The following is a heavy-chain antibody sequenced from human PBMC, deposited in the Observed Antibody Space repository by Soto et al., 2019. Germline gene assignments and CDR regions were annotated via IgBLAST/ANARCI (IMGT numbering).Heavy chain of an antibody. V-gene: IGHV3-7*03. D-gene: IGHD3-10*01. Sequence: VQLVESGGSLVQPGGSLRLSCAASGFTFSSYWMSWVRQAPGKGLEWVANIKQDGSEKYYVDSVKGRFTISRDKAKNSLYLQMNSLRAEDTAVYYCGREGKMVRGVTKVYYYGMDVWGQGTTVTVSS. CDR3: GREGKMVRGVTKVYYYGMDV. CDR2: IKQDGSEK. J-gene: IGHJ6*02. CDR1: GFTFSSYW.